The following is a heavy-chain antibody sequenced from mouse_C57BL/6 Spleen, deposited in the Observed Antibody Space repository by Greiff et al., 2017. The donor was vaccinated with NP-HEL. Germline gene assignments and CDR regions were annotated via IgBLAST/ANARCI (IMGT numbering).Heavy chain of an antibody. V-gene: IGHV1-7*01. CDR3: ARSPIITTVVATDWYFDV. D-gene: IGHD1-1*01. CDR2: INPSSGYT. J-gene: IGHJ1*03. CDR1: GYTFTSYW. Sequence: VQLQQSGAELAKPGASVKLSCKASGYTFTSYWMHWVNQRPGQGLEWIGYINPSSGYTKYNQKFKDKATLTADKSSSTAYMQLSSLTYEDSAVYYCARSPIITTVVATDWYFDVWGTGTTVTVSS.